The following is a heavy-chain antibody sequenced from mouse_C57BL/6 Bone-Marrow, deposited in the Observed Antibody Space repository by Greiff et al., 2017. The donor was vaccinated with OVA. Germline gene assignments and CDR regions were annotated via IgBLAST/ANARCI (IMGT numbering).Heavy chain of an antibody. D-gene: IGHD2-4*01. V-gene: IGHV1-82*01. CDR1: GYAFSSSW. CDR2: IYPGDGDT. Sequence: QVQLQQSGPELVKPGASVKISCKASGYAFSSSWMNWVKQRPGKGLEWIGRIYPGDGDTTYNGKFKGKATLTADKSSSTAYMQLSSLTSEDSAVYFCARDDYDYWGQGTTLTVSS. CDR3: ARDDYDY. J-gene: IGHJ2*01.